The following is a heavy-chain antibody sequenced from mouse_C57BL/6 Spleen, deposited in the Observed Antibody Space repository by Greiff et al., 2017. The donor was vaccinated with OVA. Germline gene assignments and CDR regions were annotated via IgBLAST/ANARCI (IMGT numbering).Heavy chain of an antibody. D-gene: IGHD4-1*01. Sequence: QVQLQQPGAELVKPGASVKLSCKASGYTFTSYWMHWVKQRPGQGLEWIGMIHPNRGSTNYNEKFKSKATLTVDKSSSTAYMQHSSLTSDDSAVYYCARDWEAMDYWGQGTSVTVSS. V-gene: IGHV1-64*01. CDR1: GYTFTSYW. CDR3: ARDWEAMDY. CDR2: IHPNRGST. J-gene: IGHJ4*01.